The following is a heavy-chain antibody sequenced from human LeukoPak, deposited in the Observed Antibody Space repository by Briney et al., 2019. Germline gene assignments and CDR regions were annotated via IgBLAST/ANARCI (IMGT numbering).Heavy chain of an antibody. CDR3: ARAVYDILTGYRDAFDI. J-gene: IGHJ3*02. CDR2: INPSGGST. CDR1: GYTFTSYY. D-gene: IGHD3-9*01. Sequence: ASVKVSCKASGYTFTSYYMHWVRQAPGQGLEWMGIINPSGGSTSYAQKFQGRVTMTRNTSISTAYMELSSLRSEDTAVYYCARAVYDILTGYRDAFDIWGQGTMVTVSS. V-gene: IGHV1-46*01.